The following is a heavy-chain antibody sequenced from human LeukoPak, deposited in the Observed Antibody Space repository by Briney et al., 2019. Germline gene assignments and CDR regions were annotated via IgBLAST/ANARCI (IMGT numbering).Heavy chain of an antibody. CDR3: ASGYGGSYYFDY. CDR1: GFTFDDYA. CDR2: ISWNSGSI. V-gene: IGHV3-9*01. D-gene: IGHD5-12*01. J-gene: IGHJ4*02. Sequence: PGRSLRLSCAASGFTFDDYAMHWVRQAPGKGLEWVSGISWNSGSIGYADSVKGRFTISRDNAKNSLYLQMNSLRAEDTALYYCASGYGGSYYFDYWGQGTLVTVSS.